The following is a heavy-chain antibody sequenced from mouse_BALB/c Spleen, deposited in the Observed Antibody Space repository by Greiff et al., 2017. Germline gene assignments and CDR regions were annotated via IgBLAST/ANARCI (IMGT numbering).Heavy chain of an antibody. J-gene: IGHJ4*01. V-gene: IGHV5-6-2*01. CDR2: INSNGGST. D-gene: IGHD2-1*01. CDR1: GFTFSSYY. Sequence: EVQVVESGGGLVKLGGSLKLSCAASGFTFSSYYMSWVRQTPEKRLELVAAINSNGGSTYYPDTVKGRFTISRDNAKNTLYLQMSSLKSEDTALYYCARQYGNYDYAMDYWGQGTSVTVSS. CDR3: ARQYGNYDYAMDY.